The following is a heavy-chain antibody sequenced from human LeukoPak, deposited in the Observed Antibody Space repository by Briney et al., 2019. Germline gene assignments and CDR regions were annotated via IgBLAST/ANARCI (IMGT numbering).Heavy chain of an antibody. CDR1: GGSINTFY. J-gene: IGHJ6*03. CDR3: ARGTYYYGSGSYYYYYMDV. CDR2: IYTRGNT. Sequence: SETLSLTCTVSGGSINTFYWSWIRQPGGKGLDWIGRIYTRGNTNYNPSLKSRVTMSVDTSKNQFSLKVSSVTAADTAVYYCARGTYYYGSGSYYYYYMDVWGKGTTVTISS. D-gene: IGHD3-10*01. V-gene: IGHV4-4*07.